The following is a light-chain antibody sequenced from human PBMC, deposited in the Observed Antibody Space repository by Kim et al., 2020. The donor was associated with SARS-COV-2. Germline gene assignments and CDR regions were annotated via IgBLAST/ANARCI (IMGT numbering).Light chain of an antibody. CDR3: QAWDSSTVV. V-gene: IGLV3-1*01. CDR1: KLGDKY. Sequence: SVSPGQTAYITCSGNKLGDKYVCWYQQKPGLSPVLVIYQDNKRPSGIPERFSGSNSGNTATLTISGTQAMDEADYYCQAWDSSTVVFGGGTQLPVL. CDR2: QDN. J-gene: IGLJ2*01.